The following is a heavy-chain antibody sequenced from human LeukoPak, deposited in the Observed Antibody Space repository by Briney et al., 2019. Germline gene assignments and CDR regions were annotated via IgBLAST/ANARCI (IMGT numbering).Heavy chain of an antibody. CDR1: GDSISIYY. J-gene: IGHJ4*02. CDR2: IYNSGST. D-gene: IGHD1-14*01. V-gene: IGHV4-59*01. Sequence: SETLSLTCSVSGDSISIYYWSWIRQPPGKGLEWIGYIYNSGSTNYNPSLKSRVTISVDTSKNQFSLKLTSVTAADTAVYYCAREVWGPEYWGQGTLVTVSS. CDR3: AREVWGPEY.